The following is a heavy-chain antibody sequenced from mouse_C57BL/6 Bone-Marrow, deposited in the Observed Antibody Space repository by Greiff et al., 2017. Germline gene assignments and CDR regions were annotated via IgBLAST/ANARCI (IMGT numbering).Heavy chain of an antibody. J-gene: IGHJ4*01. Sequence: VQLQQSGTVLARPGASVKMSCKTSGYTFTSYWMHWVKQRPGQGLEWIGAIYPGNSDTSYNQKFKGKATLTAFTSASTAYMELSSLTNEDSAVYYCLYDYYAMDYWGQGTSVTVSS. CDR1: GYTFTSYW. CDR2: IYPGNSDT. CDR3: LYDYYAMDY. V-gene: IGHV1-5*01. D-gene: IGHD2-3*01.